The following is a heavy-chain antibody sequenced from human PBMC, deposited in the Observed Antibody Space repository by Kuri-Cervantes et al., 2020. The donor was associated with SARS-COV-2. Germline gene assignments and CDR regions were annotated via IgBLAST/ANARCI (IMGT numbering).Heavy chain of an antibody. V-gene: IGHV1-2*02. Sequence: ASVKVSCKTSGYTITNFFMHWVRQAPGQGLEWMGWINPNSGGTNYAQKFQGRVTMTRDTSISTAYMELSRLRSDDTAVYYCARDQDIVVVVAATPGRGAFDIWGQETMVTVSS. CDR3: ARDQDIVVVVAATPGRGAFDI. CDR2: INPNSGGT. CDR1: GYTITNFF. D-gene: IGHD2-15*01. J-gene: IGHJ3*02.